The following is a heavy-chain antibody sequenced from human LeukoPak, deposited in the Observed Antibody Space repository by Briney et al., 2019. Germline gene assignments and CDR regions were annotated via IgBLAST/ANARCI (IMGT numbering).Heavy chain of an antibody. Sequence: PSETLSLTCTVSGGSISSYYWSWIRQPAGKGLEWIGRIYTSGSTNYNPSPKSRVTMSVDTSKNQFSLKLSSVTAADTAMYYCAREVADYGGYYYYHYMDVWGKGTTVTISS. CDR1: GGSISSYY. CDR3: AREVADYGGYYYYHYMDV. J-gene: IGHJ6*03. CDR2: IYTSGST. V-gene: IGHV4-4*07. D-gene: IGHD4-23*01.